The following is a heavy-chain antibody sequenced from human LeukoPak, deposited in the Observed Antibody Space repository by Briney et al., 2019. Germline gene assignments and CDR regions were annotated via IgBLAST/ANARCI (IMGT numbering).Heavy chain of an antibody. CDR1: GYTFTSYY. D-gene: IGHD6-13*01. J-gene: IGHJ5*02. Sequence: GASVKVSCKASGYTFTSYYMHWVRQAPGQGLEWMGIINPSGGSTSYAQKFQGRVTMTRDTSTSTVYMELSSLRSEDTAVYYCAREEVAAAGISFNWFDPRGQGTLVTVSS. CDR3: AREEVAAAGISFNWFDP. CDR2: INPSGGST. V-gene: IGHV1-46*01.